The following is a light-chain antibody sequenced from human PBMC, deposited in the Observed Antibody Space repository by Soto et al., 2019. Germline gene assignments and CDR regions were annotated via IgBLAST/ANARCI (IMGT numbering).Light chain of an antibody. CDR1: QNIYTW. V-gene: IGKV1-5*03. CDR2: KAS. CDR3: QQYERYST. J-gene: IGKJ5*01. Sequence: DYPVAQSPSTPFSSFRDRVTNPCRASQNIYTWLAWYQQKPGIAPKLLIHKASTLESGVPSRFSGSGFGTEFTLTISGLQPEDSATYYCQQYERYSTFGQGTRLEIK.